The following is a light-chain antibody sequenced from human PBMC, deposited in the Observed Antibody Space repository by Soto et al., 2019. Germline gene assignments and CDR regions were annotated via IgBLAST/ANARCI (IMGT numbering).Light chain of an antibody. CDR1: QSISSY. CDR2: AAS. V-gene: IGKV1-39*01. J-gene: IGKJ5*01. CDR3: QQSYSTPI. Sequence: DIHLTQSPSFLSASVGDRVTITFRASQSISSYLNWYQQKPGKAPKLLIYAASSLQSGVPSRFSGSGSGTDFTLTISSLQPEDFATYYCQQSYSTPIFGQGTRLEI.